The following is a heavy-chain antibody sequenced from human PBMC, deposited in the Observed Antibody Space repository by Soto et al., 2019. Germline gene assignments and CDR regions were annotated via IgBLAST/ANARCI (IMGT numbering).Heavy chain of an antibody. CDR3: ASEAAYDSSGYYPNYGMDV. V-gene: IGHV4-39*01. J-gene: IGHJ6*02. CDR2: IYYSGST. CDR1: GGSISSSSYY. Sequence: SETLSLTCTVSGGSISSSSYYWGWIRQPPGKGLEWIGSIYYSGSTYYNPSLKSRVTISVDTSKNQFSLKLSSVTAADTAVYYCASEAAYDSSGYYPNYGMDVWGQGTTVPVSS. D-gene: IGHD3-22*01.